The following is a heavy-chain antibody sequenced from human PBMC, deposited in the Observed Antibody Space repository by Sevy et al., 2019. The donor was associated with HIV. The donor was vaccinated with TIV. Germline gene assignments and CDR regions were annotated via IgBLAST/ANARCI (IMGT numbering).Heavy chain of an antibody. D-gene: IGHD3-9*01. CDR3: ARVSSYYDILTGYYNHWYFDL. J-gene: IGHJ2*01. CDR1: GGSISSYY. CDR2: IYYSGST. Sequence: SETLSLTCTVSGGSISSYYWSWIRQPPGKGLEWIGYIYYSGSTNYNPSLKSRVTISVDTSKNQFSLKLSSVTAADTAVYYCARVSSYYDILTGYYNHWYFDLWGRGTLVTVSS. V-gene: IGHV4-59*01.